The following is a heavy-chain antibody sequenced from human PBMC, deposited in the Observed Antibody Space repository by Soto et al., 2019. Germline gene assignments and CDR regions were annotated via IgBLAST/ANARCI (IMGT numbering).Heavy chain of an antibody. Sequence: SETLSLTWAVSGDSISSSNWWSWVRQPPGKGLEWIGEIYHSGSTNYNPSLKSRVTISVDKSKNQFSLNLTSVTAADTAVYYCARASTTVTTLDYWGQGTLVTVSS. CDR3: ARASTTVTTLDY. J-gene: IGHJ4*02. CDR2: IYHSGST. D-gene: IGHD4-17*01. CDR1: GDSISSSNW. V-gene: IGHV4-4*02.